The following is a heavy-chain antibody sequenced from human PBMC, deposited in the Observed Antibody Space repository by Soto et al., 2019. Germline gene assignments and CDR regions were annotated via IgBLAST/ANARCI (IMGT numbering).Heavy chain of an antibody. V-gene: IGHV3-48*01. D-gene: IGHD6-13*01. Sequence: PGGSLRLSCAASGFTFSSYSMNWVRQAPGKGLEWVSYISSSSSTIYYADSVKGRFTISRDNAKNSLYLQMNSLRAEDTAVYYCARRLRGAAADYFDYWGQGTLVTVSS. CDR1: GFTFSSYS. J-gene: IGHJ4*02. CDR3: ARRLRGAAADYFDY. CDR2: ISSSSSTI.